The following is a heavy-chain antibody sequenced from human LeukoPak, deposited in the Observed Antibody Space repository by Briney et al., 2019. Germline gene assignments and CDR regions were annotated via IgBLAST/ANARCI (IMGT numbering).Heavy chain of an antibody. J-gene: IGHJ4*02. Sequence: SETLSLTCTVSGGSISSYYWSWIRQPPGKGLEWIGYIYYSGSTNYNPSLKSRVAISVDTSKNQLSLKLSSVTAADTAVYYCARTRDYYGSGSFYYWGQGTLVTVSS. CDR1: GGSISSYY. D-gene: IGHD3-10*01. CDR2: IYYSGST. CDR3: ARTRDYYGSGSFYY. V-gene: IGHV4-59*01.